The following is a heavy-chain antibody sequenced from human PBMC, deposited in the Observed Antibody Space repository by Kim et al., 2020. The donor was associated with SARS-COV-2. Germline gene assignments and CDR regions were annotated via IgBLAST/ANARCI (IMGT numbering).Heavy chain of an antibody. CDR2: ISWDGGST. CDR3: AKDIFSSSYCSGGSCYSGAFDY. D-gene: IGHD2-15*01. V-gene: IGHV3-43*01. Sequence: GGSLRLSCAASGFTFDDYTMHWVRQAPGKGLEWVSLISWDGGSTYYADSVKGRFTISRDNSKNSLYLQMNSLRTEDTALYYCAKDIFSSSYCSGGSCYSGAFDYWGQGTLVTVSS. CDR1: GFTFDDYT. J-gene: IGHJ4*02.